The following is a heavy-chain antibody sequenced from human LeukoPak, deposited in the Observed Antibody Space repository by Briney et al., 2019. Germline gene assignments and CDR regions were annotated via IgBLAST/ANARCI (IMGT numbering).Heavy chain of an antibody. J-gene: IGHJ4*02. Sequence: NAGGSLRLSCAASGNYWMHWVRQVPGKGLEWVSSISSSSSYIYYADSVKGRFTISRDNAKNSLYLQMNSLRAEDTAVYYCARELRALDYWGQGTLVTVSS. CDR3: ARELRALDY. V-gene: IGHV3-21*01. CDR1: GNYW. D-gene: IGHD4-17*01. CDR2: ISSSSSYI.